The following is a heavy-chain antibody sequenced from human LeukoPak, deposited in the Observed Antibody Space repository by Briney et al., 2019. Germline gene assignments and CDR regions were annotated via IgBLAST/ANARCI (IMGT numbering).Heavy chain of an antibody. J-gene: IGHJ4*02. V-gene: IGHV3-53*01. CDR3: ARAVWFGELYFDY. D-gene: IGHD3-10*01. CDR1: GFTVSSNY. CDR2: IYSGGST. Sequence: GGPLRLSCAASGFTVSSNYMSWVRQAPGKGLEWVSVIYSGGSTYYADSVKGRFTISRDNSKNTLYLQMNSLRTEDTAVYYCARAVWFGELYFDYWGQGTLVTVSS.